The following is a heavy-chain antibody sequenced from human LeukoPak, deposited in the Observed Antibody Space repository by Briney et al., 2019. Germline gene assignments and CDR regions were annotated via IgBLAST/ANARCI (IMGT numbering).Heavy chain of an antibody. J-gene: IGHJ4*02. CDR2: IRSKANSYAT. Sequence: GGSLRLSCATSGFTFIGSIMHWVRQASGKGLEWVGRIRSKANSYATTYAASVKGRFTISRDDSKNTAYLQMNSLKTEDTAVYYCTTTYYDILTGYYTFDYWGQGTLVTVSS. V-gene: IGHV3-73*01. D-gene: IGHD3-9*01. CDR1: GFTFIGSI. CDR3: TTTYYDILTGYYTFDY.